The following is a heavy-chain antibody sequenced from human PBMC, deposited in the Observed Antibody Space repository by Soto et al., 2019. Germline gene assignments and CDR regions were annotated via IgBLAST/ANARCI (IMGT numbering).Heavy chain of an antibody. CDR1: GGSISSGGSS. CDR3: ARGAVVNFDS. D-gene: IGHD3-22*01. CDR2: IYHSGST. J-gene: IGHJ4*02. Sequence: QLQLQESGSGLVKPSQTLSLTCAVSGGSISSGGSSWTWIRQPPGKGLEWIGYIYHSGSTYYNPSLRSRVTISVDRSKTQFSLKLTSVTAADTAVYYCARGAVVNFDSWGQGTLVTVSS. V-gene: IGHV4-30-2*01.